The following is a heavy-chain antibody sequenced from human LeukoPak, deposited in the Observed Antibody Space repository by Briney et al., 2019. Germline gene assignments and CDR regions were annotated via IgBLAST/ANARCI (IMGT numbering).Heavy chain of an antibody. D-gene: IGHD3-3*01. CDR2: INHSGST. V-gene: IGHV4-34*01. J-gene: IGHJ4*02. CDR1: GVSFSGYY. CDR3: ARVGQRYDFWSGPTFDY. Sequence: NPSETLSLTCAVYGVSFSGYYWSWIRQPPGKGLEWIGEINHSGSTNYNPSLKSRVTISVDTSKNQFSLKMSSVTAADTAVYYCARVGQRYDFWSGPTFDYWGQGTLVTVSS.